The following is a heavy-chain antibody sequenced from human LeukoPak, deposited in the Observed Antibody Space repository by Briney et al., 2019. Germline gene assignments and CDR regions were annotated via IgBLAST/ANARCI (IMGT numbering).Heavy chain of an antibody. V-gene: IGHV4-39*01. CDR1: GGSISSSSYY. Sequence: SEALSLTCTVSGGSISSSSYYWGWLRQPPGKGLEWIGSIYYSGSTYYNPSLKSRVTISVDTSKNQFSLKLSSVTAADTAVYYCARQVKMVSGYYLYYFDYWGQGTLVTVSS. J-gene: IGHJ4*02. D-gene: IGHD3-22*01. CDR2: IYYSGST. CDR3: ARQVKMVSGYYLYYFDY.